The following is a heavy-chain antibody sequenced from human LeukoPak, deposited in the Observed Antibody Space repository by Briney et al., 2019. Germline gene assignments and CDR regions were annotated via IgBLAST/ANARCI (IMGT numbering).Heavy chain of an antibody. D-gene: IGHD2-2*02. V-gene: IGHV3-30*02. CDR1: GFTFSSYG. J-gene: IGHJ4*02. CDR2: IRYEGSNK. Sequence: GGSLRLSCAASGFTFSSYGMHWVRQAPGKGLEWVAFIRYEGSNKYYADSVKGRFTISRDNSKNTLYLQMNSLRAEDTAVYYCARELIGYCSSTSCYSGDYWGQGTLVTVSS. CDR3: ARELIGYCSSTSCYSGDY.